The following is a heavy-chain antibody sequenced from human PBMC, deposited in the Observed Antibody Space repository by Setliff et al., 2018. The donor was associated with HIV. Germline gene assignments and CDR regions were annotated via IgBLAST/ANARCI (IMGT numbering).Heavy chain of an antibody. CDR3: VRLTADRTNYYYYMDV. D-gene: IGHD2-8*01. CDR2: ISGHNGRT. CDR1: GYSFRNYG. Sequence: ASVKVSCKASGYSFRNYGISWVRQAPGQGLEWMGWISGHNGRTNFAQKFQDRVTMTTDTPTSTIFMELRSLRSDDTAVYYCVRLTADRTNYYYYMDVWGKGTTVTVSS. J-gene: IGHJ6*03. V-gene: IGHV1-18*01.